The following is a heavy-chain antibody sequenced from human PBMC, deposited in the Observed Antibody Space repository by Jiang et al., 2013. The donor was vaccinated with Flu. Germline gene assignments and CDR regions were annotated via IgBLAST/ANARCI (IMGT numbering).Heavy chain of an antibody. CDR2: IYYSGNT. Sequence: GSGLVKLSQTLSLTCTVSGGSISSGGYYWTWIRQHPGKGLEWIGYIYYSGNTYYNPSLESRLTMSVDTSQNQFSLKLSSVTAADTAVYYCARNRRSGYDHFDSWGQGTLVTVSS. CDR3: ARNRRSGYDHFDS. CDR1: GGSISSGGYY. V-gene: IGHV4-31*03. D-gene: IGHD5-12*01. J-gene: IGHJ4*02.